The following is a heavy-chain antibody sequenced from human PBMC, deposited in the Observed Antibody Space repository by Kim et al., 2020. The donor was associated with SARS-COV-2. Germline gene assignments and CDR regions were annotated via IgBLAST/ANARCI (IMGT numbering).Heavy chain of an antibody. CDR1: GGSFSGYY. D-gene: IGHD3-22*01. CDR3: ARDEVPAAPGSSGYYFSWYFDL. V-gene: IGHV4-34*01. J-gene: IGHJ2*01. CDR2: INHSGST. Sequence: SETLSLTCAVYGGSFSGYYWSWIRQPPGKGLEWIGEINHSGSTNYNPSLKSRVTISVDTSKNQFSLKLSSVTAADTAVYYCARDEVPAAPGSSGYYFSWYFDLWGRGTLVTVSS.